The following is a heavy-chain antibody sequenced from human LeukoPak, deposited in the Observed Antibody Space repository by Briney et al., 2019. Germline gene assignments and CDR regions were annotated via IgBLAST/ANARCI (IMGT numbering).Heavy chain of an antibody. CDR3: ARVGEYSGPVDY. V-gene: IGHV4-34*01. D-gene: IGHD5-12*01. J-gene: IGHJ4*02. Sequence: SETLSLTCAVYGGSFSGYYWSWIRQPPGKGLEWIGEINHSGSTNYNPSLKSRVTISVDTSKNQFSLKLSSVTAADTAVYYCARVGEYSGPVDYWGQGTLVTVSS. CDR2: INHSGST. CDR1: GGSFSGYY.